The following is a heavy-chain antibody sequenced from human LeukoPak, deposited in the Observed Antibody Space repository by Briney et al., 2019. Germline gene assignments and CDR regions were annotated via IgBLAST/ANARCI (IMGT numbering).Heavy chain of an antibody. CDR3: ARQGRATVVMYMDD. V-gene: IGHV4-38-2*01. Sequence: PSETLSLTCAVSGYSISSGYYWGWIRPPPGKGLEWIGSIYHSGSTYYNPSLKSRVTISVDTSKNQFSLRLSSVTAADTAMYYCARQGRATVVMYMDDWGKGTTVTVSS. CDR1: GYSISSGYY. J-gene: IGHJ6*03. D-gene: IGHD4-23*01. CDR2: IYHSGST.